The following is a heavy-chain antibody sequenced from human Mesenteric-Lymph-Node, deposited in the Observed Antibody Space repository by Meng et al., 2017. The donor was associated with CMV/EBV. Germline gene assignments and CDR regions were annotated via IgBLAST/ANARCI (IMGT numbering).Heavy chain of an antibody. CDR2: MNPSSGAT. J-gene: IGHJ4*02. V-gene: IGHV1-2*02. CDR3: ASGGEKGSYTDF. D-gene: IGHD3-10*01. Sequence: ASVKVSCKASGYIFTGYYMHWVRQAPGQGLEWMGWMNPSSGATVFAQNFQGRVTMTRDTSISTAYMELSSLTSDDTAVYFCASGGEKGSYTDFWGQGSLVTVSS. CDR1: GYIFTGYY.